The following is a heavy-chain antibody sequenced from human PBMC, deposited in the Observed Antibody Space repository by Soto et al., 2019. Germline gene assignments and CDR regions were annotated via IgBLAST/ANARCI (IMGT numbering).Heavy chain of an antibody. J-gene: IGHJ4*02. CDR3: ARVAYDSSGYPFDY. V-gene: IGHV4-34*01. CDR2: INHSGST. Sequence: LSLTCAVYGGSFSGYYWSWIRQPPGKRLEWIGEINHSGSTNYNPSLKSRVTISVDTSKNQFPLKLSSVTAADTAVYYCARVAYDSSGYPFDYWGQGTLVTVSS. D-gene: IGHD3-22*01. CDR1: GGSFSGYY.